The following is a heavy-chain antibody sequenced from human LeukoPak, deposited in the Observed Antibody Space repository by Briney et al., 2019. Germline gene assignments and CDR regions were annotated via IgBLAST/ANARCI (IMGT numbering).Heavy chain of an antibody. J-gene: IGHJ6*02. CDR1: GGSISGYY. Sequence: PSGTLSLTCTVSGGSISGYYWSWIRQPPGKGLEWIGYIYYSGSTNYNPSLKSRVTISVDTSKNQFSLKLSSVTAADTAVYYCARGDRGPSPWYYYYGMDVWGQGTTVTVSS. CDR3: ARGDRGPSPWYYYYGMDV. D-gene: IGHD2-21*02. CDR2: IYYSGST. V-gene: IGHV4-59*01.